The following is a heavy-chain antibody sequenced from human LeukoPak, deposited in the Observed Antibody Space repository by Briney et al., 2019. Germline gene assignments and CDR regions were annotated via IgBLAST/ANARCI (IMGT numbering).Heavy chain of an antibody. D-gene: IGHD3-22*01. J-gene: IGHJ3*02. Sequence: GASVTVSFKASGYTFSSYGVAWVRQAPGQGLEWMGWISGNSGNTNYGQKLQGRLTMTTDTSTSTAYMELRSLRSDDTAVYYCARDSHYDSRGYYYESALDIWGQGTMVSVSS. CDR3: ARDSHYDSRGYYYESALDI. CDR1: GYTFSSYG. CDR2: ISGNSGNT. V-gene: IGHV1-18*01.